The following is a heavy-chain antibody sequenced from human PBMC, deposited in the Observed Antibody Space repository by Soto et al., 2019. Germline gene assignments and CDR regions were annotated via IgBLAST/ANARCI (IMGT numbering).Heavy chain of an antibody. CDR1: GYTFTSYA. CDR3: ARIHVDIVATNAFDI. V-gene: IGHV1-3*01. J-gene: IGHJ3*02. D-gene: IGHD5-12*01. Sequence: ASVKVSCKASGYTFTSYAMHWVRQAPGQRLEWMGWINAGNGNTKYSQKIQGRVTITRDTSASTAYMKLSSLRTEDTAVYYCARIHVDIVATNAFDIWGQGTMVTVSS. CDR2: INAGNGNT.